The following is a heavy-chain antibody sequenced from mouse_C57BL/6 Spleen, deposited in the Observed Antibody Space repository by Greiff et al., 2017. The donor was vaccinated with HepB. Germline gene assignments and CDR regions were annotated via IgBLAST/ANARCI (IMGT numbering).Heavy chain of an antibody. CDR3: ARPYYDYDDGLAWFAY. Sequence: LMESGPELVKPGASVKISCKASGYTFTDYYINWVKQRPGQGLEWIGWIYPGSGNTKYNEKFKGKATLTVDTSSSTAYMQLSSLTSEDSAVYFCARPYYDYDDGLAWFAYWGQGTLVTVSA. D-gene: IGHD2-4*01. V-gene: IGHV1-84*01. CDR1: GYTFTDYY. J-gene: IGHJ3*01. CDR2: IYPGSGNT.